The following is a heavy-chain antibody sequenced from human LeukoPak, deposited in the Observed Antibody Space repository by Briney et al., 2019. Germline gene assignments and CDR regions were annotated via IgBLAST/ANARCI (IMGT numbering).Heavy chain of an antibody. J-gene: IGHJ4*02. V-gene: IGHV4-38-2*01. CDR3: ARGDGSYPG. Sequence: SETLSLTCAVSGYSISSGYYWGWIRQPPRKGLEWIGSIYHSGSASYNPSLKSRLTTSVDTSKNQFSLKLSSVTASDTAVYYCARGDGSYPGWGQGTLVTVSS. CDR1: GYSISSGYY. CDR2: IYHSGSA. D-gene: IGHD2-15*01.